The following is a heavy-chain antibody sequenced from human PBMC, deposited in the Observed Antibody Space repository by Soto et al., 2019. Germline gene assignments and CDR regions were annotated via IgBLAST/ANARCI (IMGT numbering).Heavy chain of an antibody. CDR3: TTRSYEGY. CDR2: IKTKSQGETT. Sequence: EVQLVESAGGLVKPGGSLRLSCAASGFTFSSAWMNWVRQAPGKGLEWVGRIKTKSQGETTDYPAPVKGRFTILRDDSKNMLYLQMSSLNTEDTAVYYFTTRSYEGYWAQGTLVTVSS. V-gene: IGHV3-15*07. J-gene: IGHJ4*02. D-gene: IGHD1-26*01. CDR1: GFTFSSAW.